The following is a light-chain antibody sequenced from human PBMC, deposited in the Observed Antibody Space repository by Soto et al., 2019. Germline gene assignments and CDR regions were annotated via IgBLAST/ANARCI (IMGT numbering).Light chain of an antibody. J-gene: IGKJ1*01. CDR3: QQYYRYPGT. Sequence: AIRMTQSPSSLSASTGDRVTITCRASQGISSYLAWYQQKPVKAPKLLIYAASTLQSGVPSRFSGSGSGTDFTLTISCLQSEDFATYYCQQYYRYPGTFGQGTKGEIK. V-gene: IGKV1-8*01. CDR1: QGISSY. CDR2: AAS.